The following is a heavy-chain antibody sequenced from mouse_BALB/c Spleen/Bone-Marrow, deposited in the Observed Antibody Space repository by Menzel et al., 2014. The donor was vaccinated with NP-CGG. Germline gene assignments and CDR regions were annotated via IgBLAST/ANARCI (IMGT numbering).Heavy chain of an antibody. CDR1: GYSITSGYY. J-gene: IGHJ3*01. Sequence: EVKLQESGPGLVKPSQSLSLTCSVTGYSITSGYYWNWIRQFPGNKLEWMGYISYDGSNNYNPSLKNRISITRDTSKNQFFLKLNSVTTEDTATYYCARGGYDGRGFAYWGQGTLATVSA. CDR2: ISYDGSN. CDR3: ARGGYDGRGFAY. D-gene: IGHD2-14*01. V-gene: IGHV3-6*02.